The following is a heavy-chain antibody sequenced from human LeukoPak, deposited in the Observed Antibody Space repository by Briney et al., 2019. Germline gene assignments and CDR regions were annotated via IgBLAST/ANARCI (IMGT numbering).Heavy chain of an antibody. CDR3: ARNGPGRWLQPYNFEY. D-gene: IGHD5-24*01. V-gene: IGHV5-51*01. J-gene: IGHJ4*02. CDR2: IYPGDSDT. Sequence: GESLKISCKGSGYRFISYCIGWVRQMPGKGLEWMWIIYPGDSDTRHSPSLKGQVTISVDKSINTASLQWSSLKASDTAMYYCARNGPGRWLQPYNFEYWGPGTLVTVSS. CDR1: GYRFISYC.